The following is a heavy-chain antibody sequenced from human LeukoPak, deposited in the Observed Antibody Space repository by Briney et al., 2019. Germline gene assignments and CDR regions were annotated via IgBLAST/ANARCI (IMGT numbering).Heavy chain of an antibody. CDR2: IIPILGIA. J-gene: IGHJ6*02. V-gene: IGHV1-69*04. CDR1: GGTFSSYA. D-gene: IGHD5-18*01. CDR3: ARGTGYSYPYGMDV. Sequence: GSSVKVSCKASGGTFSSYAISWVRQAPGQGLEWRGRIIPILGIANYAQKFQGRVTITADKSTSTAYMELSSLRSEDTAVYYCARGTGYSYPYGMDVWGQGTTVTVSS.